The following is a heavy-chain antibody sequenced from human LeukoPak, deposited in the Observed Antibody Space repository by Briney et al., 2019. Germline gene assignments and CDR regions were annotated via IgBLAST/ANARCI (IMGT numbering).Heavy chain of an antibody. CDR3: ARYIVVVPAAISHWFDP. D-gene: IGHD2-2*02. V-gene: IGHV1-24*01. Sequence: GASVKVSCKVSGYTLTELSMHWVRQAPGKGLEWMGGFDPEDGETIYAQKFQGRVTMTTDTSTSTAYMELRSLRSDDTAVYYCARYIVVVPAAISHWFDPRGQGTLVTVSS. CDR1: GYTLTELS. J-gene: IGHJ5*02. CDR2: FDPEDGET.